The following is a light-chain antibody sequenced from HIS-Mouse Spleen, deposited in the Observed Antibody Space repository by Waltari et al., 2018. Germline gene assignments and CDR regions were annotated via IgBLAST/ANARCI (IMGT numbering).Light chain of an antibody. CDR1: SSDVGSYNL. J-gene: IGLJ3*02. V-gene: IGLV2-23*01. Sequence: QSALTQPASVSGSPGQSITISCTGTSSDVGSYNLVSWYQQHPGKAPNLMIYEGSKRPSGVSNRCSGSKSGNTASLTISGLQAEDEADYCCCSYAGSSTWVFGGGTKLTVL. CDR3: CSYAGSSTWV. CDR2: EGS.